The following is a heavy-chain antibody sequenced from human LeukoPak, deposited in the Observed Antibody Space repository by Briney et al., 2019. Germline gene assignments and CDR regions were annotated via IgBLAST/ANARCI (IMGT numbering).Heavy chain of an antibody. CDR2: ISSSGSTI. J-gene: IGHJ4*02. V-gene: IGHV3-48*03. Sequence: GGSLRLSCAASGFTFSSYEMNWVRPAPGKGLEWVSYISSSGSTIYYADSVKGRFTISRDNAKNSLYLQMNSLRAEDTAVYYCARGSSGWYASFDYWGQGTLVTVSS. CDR3: ARGSSGWYASFDY. D-gene: IGHD6-19*01. CDR1: GFTFSSYE.